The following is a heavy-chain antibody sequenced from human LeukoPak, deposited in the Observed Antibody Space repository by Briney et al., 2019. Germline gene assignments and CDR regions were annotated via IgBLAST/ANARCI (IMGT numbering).Heavy chain of an antibody. J-gene: IGHJ4*02. CDR2: IYWDDDK. CDR3: AHRHRGAAAGTWSH. CDR1: GFSLSTSGAG. V-gene: IGHV2-5*02. Sequence: SGPTLVKPTQTLTLTCTFSGFSLSTSGAGMGWIRQPPGKALEWLALIYWDDDKRYSPSLKSRLTITKDTSKNQVVLTMTNMDPVDTATYYCAHRHRGAAAGTWSHWGQGTLVTVSS. D-gene: IGHD6-13*01.